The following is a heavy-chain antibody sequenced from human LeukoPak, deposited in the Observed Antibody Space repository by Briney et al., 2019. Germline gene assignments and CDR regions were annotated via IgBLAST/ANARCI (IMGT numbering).Heavy chain of an antibody. D-gene: IGHD5-18*01. CDR1: GFTFSSYG. Sequence: GGSLRLSCAASGFTFSSYGMHWVRQAPGKGLEWVAVISYDGSNKYYADSVKGRFTISRDNSKNTLYLQMNSLRAEDTAVYYCAKDFSTNSYGYYWGQGTLVTVSS. J-gene: IGHJ4*02. CDR2: ISYDGSNK. V-gene: IGHV3-30*18. CDR3: AKDFSTNSYGYY.